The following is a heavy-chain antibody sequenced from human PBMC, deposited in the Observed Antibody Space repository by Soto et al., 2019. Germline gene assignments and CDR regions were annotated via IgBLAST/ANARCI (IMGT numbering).Heavy chain of an antibody. Sequence: QVQLQESGPGLVKPSGTLSLTCAVSGGSISSSNWWSWVRQPPGKGLEWIGEIYHSGSTNYNPSLKSRVTISVDKSKNQFSLKLSSVTAADTAVYYCASFYGGNDYGDYGASWGQGTLVTVSS. CDR1: GGSISSSNW. V-gene: IGHV4-4*02. CDR3: ASFYGGNDYGDYGAS. CDR2: IYHSGST. J-gene: IGHJ4*02. D-gene: IGHD4-17*01.